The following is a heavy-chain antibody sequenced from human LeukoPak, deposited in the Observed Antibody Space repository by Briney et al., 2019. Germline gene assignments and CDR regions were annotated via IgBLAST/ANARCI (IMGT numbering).Heavy chain of an antibody. CDR2: IRSKAYGGTT. CDR1: GFAFGDYA. Sequence: PGGSLRLSCRTSGFAFGDYALSWFRQAPGKGLEWVGVIRSKAYGGTTEYAASVKGRVIISRDDSESIAYLQMNSLKIEDTAMYYCSRVSTSGSYGRFHALHIWSQGTMVTVSS. J-gene: IGHJ3*02. V-gene: IGHV3-49*03. D-gene: IGHD6-19*01. CDR3: SRVSTSGSYGRFHALHI.